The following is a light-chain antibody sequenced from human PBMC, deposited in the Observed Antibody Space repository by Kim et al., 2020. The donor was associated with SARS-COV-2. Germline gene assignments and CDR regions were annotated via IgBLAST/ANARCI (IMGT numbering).Light chain of an antibody. CDR1: QSVSNN. CDR2: GAS. Sequence: EIVMTQSPATLSVSPGERATLSCRASQSVSNNLGWYQQKRGQAPRLLIYGASTRATGIPARFSGSGSGTEFTLTISSRQSEDFAVYYCQQYNNWPLTFGQGTKVDIK. J-gene: IGKJ1*01. V-gene: IGKV3-15*01. CDR3: QQYNNWPLT.